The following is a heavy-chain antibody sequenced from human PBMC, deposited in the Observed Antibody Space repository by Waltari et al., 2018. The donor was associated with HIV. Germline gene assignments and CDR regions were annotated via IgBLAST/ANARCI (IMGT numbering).Heavy chain of an antibody. J-gene: IGHJ6*02. CDR1: GYNFVNHE. V-gene: IGHV1-8*01. Sequence: SPTEVRRPGAAVRVSCCIPGYNFVNHEITWMRQAAGEGLEWMGFINPKTGDTHSLEKYLGRLTLTRNISAATAFLDLTNLTRDDTATYYCTRGLALHIAAPGADVWGQGTTVIV. CDR2: INPKTGDT. D-gene: IGHD4-17*01. CDR3: TRGLALHIAAPGADV.